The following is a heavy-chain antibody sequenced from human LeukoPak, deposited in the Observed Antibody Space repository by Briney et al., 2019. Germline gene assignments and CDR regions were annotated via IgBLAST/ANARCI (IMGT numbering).Heavy chain of an antibody. D-gene: IGHD6-19*01. CDR3: AKGKSSGWYGDFDY. V-gene: IGHV3-30*18. J-gene: IGHJ4*02. Sequence: GGSLRLSCAASGFTFSSYGMHWVRQAPGKGLEWVAVISYDGSNKYYADSVKGRFTISRDNSKNTLYLQMNSLRAEDTAVYYCAKGKSSGWYGDFDYWGQGTLVTVSS. CDR2: ISYDGSNK. CDR1: GFTFSSYG.